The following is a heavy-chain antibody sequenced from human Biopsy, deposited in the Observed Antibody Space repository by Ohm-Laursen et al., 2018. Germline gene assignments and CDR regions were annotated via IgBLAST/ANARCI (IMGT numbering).Heavy chain of an antibody. V-gene: IGHV3-33*08. J-gene: IGHJ6*02. CDR3: ARDGRGYNYQYYYGMDV. CDR1: GFTLSSYS. CDR2: IWYDGSDK. D-gene: IGHD1-1*01. Sequence: SLRLSCTASGFTLSSYSMNWVRQTPGKGLEWVAVIWYDGSDKYYGDSVKDRFTISRDNAKNTVDLQMNSLRAEDTAVYYCARDGRGYNYQYYYGMDVWGQGTAVTVSS.